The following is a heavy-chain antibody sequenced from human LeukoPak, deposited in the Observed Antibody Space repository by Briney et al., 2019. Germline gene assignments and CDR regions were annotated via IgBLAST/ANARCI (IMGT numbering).Heavy chain of an antibody. V-gene: IGHV3-66*01. CDR2: IYSGGST. D-gene: IGHD2-8*01. J-gene: IGHJ3*02. CDR3: ARGVSVSQDDAFDI. CDR1: GFTVSSNY. Sequence: GGSLRLSCAAPGFTVSSNYMSWVRQAPGKGLEWVSVIYSGGSTYYADSVKGRFTISRDNSKNTLYLQMNSLRAEDTAVYYCARGVSVSQDDAFDIWGQGTMVTVSS.